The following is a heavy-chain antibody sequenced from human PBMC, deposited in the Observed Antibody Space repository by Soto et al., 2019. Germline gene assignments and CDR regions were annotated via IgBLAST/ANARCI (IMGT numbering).Heavy chain of an antibody. Sequence: PVGSLRLSCTASRFTFSTYAMSWVRQAPGKGLEWVSAISGSGDSTYSADSVRGRFTIPRDNSINTLYLQMNNLGNEDTAAYYCAHPRGYGVFDAYGIWGQGTMVTVSS. D-gene: IGHD4-17*01. V-gene: IGHV3-23*01. CDR1: RFTFSTYA. J-gene: IGHJ3*02. CDR3: AHPRGYGVFDAYGI. CDR2: ISGSGDST.